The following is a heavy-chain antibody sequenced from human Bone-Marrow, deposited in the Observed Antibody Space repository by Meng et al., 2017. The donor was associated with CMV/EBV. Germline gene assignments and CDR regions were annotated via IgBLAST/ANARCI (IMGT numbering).Heavy chain of an antibody. CDR2: IVVGSGDT. CDR3: ARTIPHYYYGMDV. V-gene: IGHV1-58*01. J-gene: IGHJ6*02. D-gene: IGHD2-2*02. CDR1: GFTFTSSA. Sequence: SVKVSCKASGFTFTSSAVQWVRQARGQRLEWIGWIVVGSGDTNYAQKFQERVTITRDKSTSTAYMELSSLRSEDTAVYYCARTIPHYYYGMDVWGQGTTVTVSS.